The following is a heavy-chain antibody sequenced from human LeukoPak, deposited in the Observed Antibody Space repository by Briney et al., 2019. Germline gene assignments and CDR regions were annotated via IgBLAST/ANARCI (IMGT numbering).Heavy chain of an antibody. Sequence: GGSLRLSCAASGFTFSSYSMNWVRQAPGKGLEWVSYISSSSSTIYYADSVKGRFTISRDNAKNSLYLQMNSLRDEDTAVYYCARARYPFVVPAAIYYWGQGTLVTVSS. CDR3: ARARYPFVVPAAIYY. CDR1: GFTFSSYS. D-gene: IGHD2-2*01. J-gene: IGHJ4*02. CDR2: ISSSSSTI. V-gene: IGHV3-48*02.